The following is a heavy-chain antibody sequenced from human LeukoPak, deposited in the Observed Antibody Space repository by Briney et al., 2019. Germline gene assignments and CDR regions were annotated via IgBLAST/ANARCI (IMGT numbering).Heavy chain of an antibody. CDR1: GFTFSISA. Sequence: GGSLRLSCVASGFTFSISAMTWVRQAPGKGLEWVSAISGSGGSTYYADSVKGRFTISRDNSKNTLYLQMNSLRAEDTAVYYCAKALYSSGPFDYWGQGTLVTVSS. V-gene: IGHV3-23*01. D-gene: IGHD6-19*01. CDR3: AKALYSSGPFDY. CDR2: ISGSGGST. J-gene: IGHJ4*02.